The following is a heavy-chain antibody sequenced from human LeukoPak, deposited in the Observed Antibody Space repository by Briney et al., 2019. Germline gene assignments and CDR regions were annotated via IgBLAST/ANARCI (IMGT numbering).Heavy chain of an antibody. CDR3: TRTWGTGACKSGNCYNPDFDF. J-gene: IGHJ4*02. V-gene: IGHV1-2*06. D-gene: IGHD2-2*02. Sequence: GASVKVSCKASGGTFSSYAFSWVRQAPGQGLEWMGRINPDIGATTKAHNFQDRVTMARDTSITTVYMELSGLRSDDTAMYYCTRTWGTGACKSGNCYNPDFDFWGQGTLVSVSS. CDR1: GGTFSSYA. CDR2: INPDIGAT.